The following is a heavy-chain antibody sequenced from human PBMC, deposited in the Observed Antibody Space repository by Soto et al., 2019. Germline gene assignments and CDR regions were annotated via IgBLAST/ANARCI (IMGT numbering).Heavy chain of an antibody. CDR3: AKDIWVVVVPAATNYYYYGMDV. J-gene: IGHJ6*02. Sequence: PGGSLRLSCAASGFTFNIYSMNWVRQAPGKGLEWVSYISGSSSTTYYADSVKGRFTISRDNSKNTLYLQMNSLRAKDTAVYYCAKDIWVVVVPAATNYYYYGMDVWGQGTTVTVSS. D-gene: IGHD2-2*01. CDR1: GFTFNIYS. V-gene: IGHV3-48*01. CDR2: ISGSSSTT.